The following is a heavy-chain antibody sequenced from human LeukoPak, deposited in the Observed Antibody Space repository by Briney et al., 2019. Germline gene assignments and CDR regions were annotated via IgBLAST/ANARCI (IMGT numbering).Heavy chain of an antibody. CDR3: AEDHPLLWFAIDI. V-gene: IGHV3-48*04. D-gene: IGHD3-10*01. Sequence: PGGSLRLSCAVYGFTFSSFSMNWVRQAPGRGREWVSYISRSSSNIFYADSVKGRFTISRHNAKNSLYLQMNSLRAEDTAVSYCAEDHPLLWFAIDIWGQGTMVTVSS. CDR2: ISRSSSNI. J-gene: IGHJ3*02. CDR1: GFTFSSFS.